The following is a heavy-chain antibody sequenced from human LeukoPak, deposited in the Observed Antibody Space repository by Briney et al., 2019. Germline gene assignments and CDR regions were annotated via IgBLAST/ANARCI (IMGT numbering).Heavy chain of an antibody. J-gene: IGHJ4*02. V-gene: IGHV1-2*02. CDR2: INPNSVDP. Sequence: ASVKGSCKASGYTFTGYYLHWVRQAPGQGLAWMGWINPNSVDPNSAQRSHCKVTLTTDRSISTAYIVPSRLQSDDTAGYHCTRDREGGSGCFDNWGQGTLVTVSS. D-gene: IGHD3-16*01. CDR1: GYTFTGYY. CDR3: TRDREGGSGCFDN.